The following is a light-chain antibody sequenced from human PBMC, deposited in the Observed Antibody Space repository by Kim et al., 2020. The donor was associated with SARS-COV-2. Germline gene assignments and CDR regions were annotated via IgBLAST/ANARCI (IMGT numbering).Light chain of an antibody. Sequence: SASVRERGTITCRASQSISTYLNLYPPRAGKAPNLLIHAASSLQDGVPSNFSGSGSGTDFTLTISSLQPEDFATYYCQQSHTTPPTFGQGTKLEI. V-gene: IGKV1-39*01. CDR3: QQSHTTPPT. J-gene: IGKJ2*01. CDR2: AAS. CDR1: QSISTY.